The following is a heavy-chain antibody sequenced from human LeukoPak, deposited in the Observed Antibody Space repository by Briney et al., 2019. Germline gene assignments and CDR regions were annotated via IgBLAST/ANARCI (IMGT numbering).Heavy chain of an antibody. CDR3: STGSGHAFDI. J-gene: IGHJ3*02. V-gene: IGHV3-74*01. CDR2: INSDGSST. D-gene: IGHD3-10*01. CDR1: GLTFSSYW. Sequence: PGGSLRLSCAASGLTFSSYWMHWVRQVPGKGLVWVSRINSDGSSTSYADSVKGRFTISRDNAKNTLYVQMNSLRAADPAVYYCSTGSGHAFDIWGRGTMVTVSS.